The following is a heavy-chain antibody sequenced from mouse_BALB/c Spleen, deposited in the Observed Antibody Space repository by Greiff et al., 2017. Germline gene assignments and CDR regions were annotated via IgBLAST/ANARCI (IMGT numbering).Heavy chain of an antibody. D-gene: IGHD4-1*01. Sequence: EESGPGLVKPSQSLSLTCSVTGYSITSGYYWNWIRQFPGNKLEWMGYISYDGSNNYNPSLKNRISITRDTSKNQFFLKLNSVTTEDTATYYCATGAWFAYWGQGTLVTVSA. V-gene: IGHV3-6*02. CDR3: ATGAWFAY. J-gene: IGHJ3*01. CDR2: ISYDGSN. CDR1: GYSITSGYY.